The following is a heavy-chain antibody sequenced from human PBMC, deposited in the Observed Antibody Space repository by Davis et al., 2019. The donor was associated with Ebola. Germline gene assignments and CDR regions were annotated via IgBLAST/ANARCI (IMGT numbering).Heavy chain of an antibody. V-gene: IGHV4-34*01. D-gene: IGHD1-26*01. Sequence: MPSETLSLTCAVYGGSFSGYYWSWIRQPPGKGLEWIGEINHSGSTNYNPSLKSRVTISVDTSKNQFSLKLSSVTAADTAVYYCARRGPTTRTHSVDVWGQGTTVTASS. CDR3: ARRGPTTRTHSVDV. J-gene: IGHJ6*02. CDR2: INHSGST. CDR1: GGSFSGYY.